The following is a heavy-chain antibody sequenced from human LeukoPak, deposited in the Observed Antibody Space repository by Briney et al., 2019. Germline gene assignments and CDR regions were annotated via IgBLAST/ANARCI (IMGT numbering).Heavy chain of an antibody. CDR2: ISYDGSNK. Sequence: GGSLRLSCAASGFTFSSYAMHWVRQAPGKGLEWVAVISYDGSNKYYADSVKGRFTISRDNSKNTLYLQMNSLRAEDTAVYYCARDNGRYSGYDYYYYGMDVWGQGTTVTVSS. J-gene: IGHJ6*02. CDR1: GFTFSSYA. D-gene: IGHD5-12*01. CDR3: ARDNGRYSGYDYYYYGMDV. V-gene: IGHV3-30-3*01.